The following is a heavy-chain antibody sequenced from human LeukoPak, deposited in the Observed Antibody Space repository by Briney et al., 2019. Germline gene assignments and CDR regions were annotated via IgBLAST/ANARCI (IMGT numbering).Heavy chain of an antibody. Sequence: SQTLSLTCTVSGGSICSSSYYCGWVREPPGKGLEWVGGVYYSGSTYYTPSLKSRVSISVDTSKNQFSLKLSSVTAADTAVYYCARADYDILTGGAFDIWGQGTMVTVSS. CDR3: ARADYDILTGGAFDI. CDR1: GGSICSSSYY. CDR2: VYYSGST. V-gene: IGHV4-39*01. D-gene: IGHD3-9*01. J-gene: IGHJ3*02.